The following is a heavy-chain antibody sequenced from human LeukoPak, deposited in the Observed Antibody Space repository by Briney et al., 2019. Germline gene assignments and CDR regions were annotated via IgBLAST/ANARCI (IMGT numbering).Heavy chain of an antibody. CDR1: GFTFSSYG. J-gene: IGHJ4*02. Sequence: GGSLRLSCAASGFTFSSYGMHWVRQAPGKGLEWVADISFDGSSKYYADSVKGRFTISRDNSKNTLYLQMHSLRAEDTAVYYCARSLGGYSYVDYWGQGTLLTVSS. CDR2: ISFDGSSK. V-gene: IGHV3-30*03. CDR3: ARSLGGYSYVDY. D-gene: IGHD5-18*01.